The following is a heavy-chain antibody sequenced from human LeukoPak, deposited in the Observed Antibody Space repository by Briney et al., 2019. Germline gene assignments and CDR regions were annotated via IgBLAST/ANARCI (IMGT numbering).Heavy chain of an antibody. D-gene: IGHD3-9*01. CDR2: ISGFSGNT. V-gene: IGHV1-18*01. J-gene: IGHJ6*04. Sequence: ASVKVSCKASGYKFSNYGISWVRQAPGQGLEWMGWISGFSGNTNYAQKFQDRVTLSTDTSTSTVYMDLRSLISDDTAVYYCARGVPPGDIGRGDVWGKGTTVTISS. CDR3: ARGVPPGDIGRGDV. CDR1: GYKFSNYG.